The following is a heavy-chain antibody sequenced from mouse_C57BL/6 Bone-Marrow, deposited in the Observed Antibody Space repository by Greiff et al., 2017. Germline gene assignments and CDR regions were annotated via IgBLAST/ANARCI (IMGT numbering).Heavy chain of an antibody. CDR1: GFTFSSYA. D-gene: IGHD2-2*01. J-gene: IGHJ3*01. CDR3: TREGGYGPPWFAD. CDR2: ISSGGDYI. V-gene: IGHV5-9-1*02. Sequence: EVMLVESGEGLVKPGGSLKLSCAASGFTFSSYAMSWVRQTPEKRLEWVAYISSGGDYIYYADTVKGRVTISRDNARNTLYLQMSSLKSEDTAMYYCTREGGYGPPWFADWGQGTLVTVSA.